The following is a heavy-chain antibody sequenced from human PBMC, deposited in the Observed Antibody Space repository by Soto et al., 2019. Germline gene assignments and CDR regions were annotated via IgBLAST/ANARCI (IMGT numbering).Heavy chain of an antibody. CDR1: GFTFSSYA. D-gene: IGHD6-19*01. Sequence: EVQLLESGGGLVQPGGSLRLSCAASGFTFSSYAMSWVRQAPGKGLEWVSAISGRGSSTYYADSVKGRFTISRDNSKNSQYLQMNRMSAEDTAVYYCAKCSSGWYDSFDYWGQGTLVTVSS. J-gene: IGHJ4*02. V-gene: IGHV3-23*01. CDR3: AKCSSGWYDSFDY. CDR2: ISGRGSST.